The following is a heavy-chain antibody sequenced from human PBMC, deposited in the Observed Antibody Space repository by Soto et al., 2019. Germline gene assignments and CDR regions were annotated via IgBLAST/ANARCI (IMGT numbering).Heavy chain of an antibody. CDR1: GGSLSDYN. CDR2: ISHSAIT. Sequence: PSETLSLTCAVYGGSLSDYNWNWIRQPPGKGLEWVGGISHSAITNYTPCLKSRVTISTDTSKNQLSSMWRSVTPTAPALSYRARGPRFCRYGMDVWRQGTTVTVSS. V-gene: IGHV4-34*01. CDR3: ARGPRFCRYGMDV. J-gene: IGHJ6*02. D-gene: IGHD2-15*01.